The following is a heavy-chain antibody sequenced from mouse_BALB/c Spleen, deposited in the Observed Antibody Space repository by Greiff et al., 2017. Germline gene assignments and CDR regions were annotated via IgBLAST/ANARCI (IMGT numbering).Heavy chain of an antibody. V-gene: IGHV1-14*01. D-gene: IGHD1-1*01. CDR3: ARGTTVVAPGDAMDY. CDR2: INHYNDGT. CDR1: GYTFTSYV. Sequence: VQLQQSGPELVKPGASVKMSCKASGYTFTSYVMHWVKQKPGQGLEWIGYINHYNDGTKYNEKFKGKATLTSDKSSSTAYMELSSLTSEDSAVYYCARGTTVVAPGDAMDYWGQGTSVTVSS. J-gene: IGHJ4*01.